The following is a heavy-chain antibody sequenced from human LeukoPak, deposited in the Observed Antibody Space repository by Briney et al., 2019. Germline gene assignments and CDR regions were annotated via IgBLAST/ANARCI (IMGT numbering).Heavy chain of an antibody. CDR3: ARDLGAYYGSSDNWFDP. D-gene: IGHD3-22*01. V-gene: IGHV3-74*01. J-gene: IGHJ5*02. CDR2: INTDGSST. CDR1: GFTFSSYW. Sequence: GGSLRLSCAASGFTFSSYWMHWVRQAPGKGLVWVSRINTDGSSTSYADSVKGRFTISRDNAKNTLYLQMNSLRAEDTALYYCARDLGAYYGSSDNWFDPWGQGTLVTVSS.